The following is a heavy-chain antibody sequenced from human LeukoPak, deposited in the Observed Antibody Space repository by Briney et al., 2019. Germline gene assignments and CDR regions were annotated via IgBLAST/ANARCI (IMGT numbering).Heavy chain of an antibody. J-gene: IGHJ4*02. CDR2: ISSSSTYI. Sequence: GGSLRLSCAASGSSFTTYSMNWVRQAPGKGLEWVSSISSSSTYIYYADSVKGRFTISRDNAKNSLYLQMNSLRAEDTAVYYCARHISSTVVTPGYFDYWGQGTLVSVSS. CDR1: GSSFTTYS. V-gene: IGHV3-21*01. CDR3: ARHISSTVVTPGYFDY. D-gene: IGHD4-23*01.